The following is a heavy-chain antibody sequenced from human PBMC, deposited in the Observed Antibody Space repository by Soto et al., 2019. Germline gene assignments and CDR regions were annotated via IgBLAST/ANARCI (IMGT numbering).Heavy chain of an antibody. CDR1: GFTFSDYY. D-gene: IGHD2-21*02. Sequence: PGGSLRLSCAASGFTFSDYYMSWIRQAPGKGLEWVSDISSSSSYTNYADSVKGRFTISRDNAKNTLYLQMNSLRAEDTAVYYCAKDAQPIAYCGGACPPGSFDYWRQGPLVTVSS. J-gene: IGHJ4*02. CDR2: ISSSSSYT. V-gene: IGHV3-11*06. CDR3: AKDAQPIAYCGGACPPGSFDY.